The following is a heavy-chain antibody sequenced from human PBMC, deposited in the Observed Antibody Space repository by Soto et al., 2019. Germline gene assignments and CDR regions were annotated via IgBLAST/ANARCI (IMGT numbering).Heavy chain of an antibody. J-gene: IGHJ4*02. CDR1: GYTFTSYG. Sequence: GASVKVSCKASGYTFTSYGISWVRQAPGQGLEWMGWISAYNGNTNYAQKLQGRVTMTTDTSTSTAYMELRSLRSDDTAVYYCARLPFDYGGNARLHYFDYWGQGTLVTVSS. D-gene: IGHD4-17*01. CDR3: ARLPFDYGGNARLHYFDY. V-gene: IGHV1-18*01. CDR2: ISAYNGNT.